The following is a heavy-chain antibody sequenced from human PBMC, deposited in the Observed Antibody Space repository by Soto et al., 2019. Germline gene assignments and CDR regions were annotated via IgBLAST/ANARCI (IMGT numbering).Heavy chain of an antibody. Sequence: ASVKVSCKASGYTFTSYGISWVRQAPGQGLEWMGWISAYNGNTNYAQKLQGRVTMTTDTSTSTAYMELRSLRSDDTAVYYCARDVPISFVVVPAAILPFVFWGQGIRVTVSS. V-gene: IGHV1-18*01. CDR1: GYTFTSYG. CDR3: ARDVPISFVVVPAAILPFVF. CDR2: ISAYNGNT. D-gene: IGHD2-2*01. J-gene: IGHJ4*02.